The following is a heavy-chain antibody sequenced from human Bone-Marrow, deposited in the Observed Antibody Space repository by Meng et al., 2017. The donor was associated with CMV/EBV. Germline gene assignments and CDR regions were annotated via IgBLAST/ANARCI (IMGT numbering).Heavy chain of an antibody. CDR1: GFTFSSYW. V-gene: IGHV3-74*01. D-gene: IGHD3-10*01. J-gene: IGHJ4*02. Sequence: GESLKISCAASGFTFSSYWMHWVRQGPGKGLVWVSRINSEGSSTNYADSVKGRLTISRDNAKNTLYLQMNSLRAEDTAGYYGVRDIGRAGGWGQGTLVTVSS. CDR2: INSEGSST. CDR3: VRDIGRAGG.